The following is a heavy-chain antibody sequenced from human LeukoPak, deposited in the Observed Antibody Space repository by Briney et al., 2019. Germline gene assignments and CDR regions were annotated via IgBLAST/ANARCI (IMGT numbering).Heavy chain of an antibody. J-gene: IGHJ4*02. CDR1: GYTFTSYY. V-gene: IGHV1-46*01. D-gene: IGHD3-22*01. Sequence: ASVKVSCNASGYTFTSYYMHWVRQAPGQGLEWMGIINPSGGSTSYAQKFQGRVTMTRDTSTSTVYMELSSLRSEDTAVYYCARLLNYYDSSGYYQDGYFDYWGQGTLVTVSS. CDR3: ARLLNYYDSSGYYQDGYFDY. CDR2: INPSGGST.